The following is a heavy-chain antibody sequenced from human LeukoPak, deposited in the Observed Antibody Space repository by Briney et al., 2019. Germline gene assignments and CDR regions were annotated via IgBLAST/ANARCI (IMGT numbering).Heavy chain of an antibody. V-gene: IGHV3-23*01. CDR1: GFTFSSYA. J-gene: IGHJ4*02. CDR3: AKVLGQWTHALLFDS. Sequence: GGSLRLSCAASGFTFSSYAMSWVRQAPGKGLEWVSVIGASSGSTYYADSVKGRFTISRDNSKSTLYLQMNSLRTEDSAVYHCAKVLGQWTHALLFDSWGQGTLVTVSS. CDR2: IGASSGST. D-gene: IGHD6-19*01.